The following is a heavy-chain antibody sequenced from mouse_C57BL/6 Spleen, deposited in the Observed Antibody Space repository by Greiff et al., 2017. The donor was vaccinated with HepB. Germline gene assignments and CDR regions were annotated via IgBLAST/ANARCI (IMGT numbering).Heavy chain of an antibody. CDR1: GFTFSDYY. CDR3: ARVTGTYAMYY. Sequence: EVKLVESEGGLVQPGSSMKLSCTASGFTFSDYYMAWVRQVPEKGLEWVANINYDGSSTYYLDSLKSRFIISRDNAKNILYLQMSSLKSEDTATYYCARVTGTYAMYYWGQGTSVTVSS. D-gene: IGHD4-1*01. J-gene: IGHJ4*01. CDR2: INYDGSST. V-gene: IGHV5-16*01.